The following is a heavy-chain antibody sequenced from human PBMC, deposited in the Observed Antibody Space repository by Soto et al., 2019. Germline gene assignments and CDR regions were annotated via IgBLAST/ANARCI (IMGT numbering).Heavy chain of an antibody. V-gene: IGHV3-33*01. CDR1: GFTFSSYG. Sequence: GGSLRLSCAASGFTFSSYGMHWVRQAPGKGLEWVAVIWYDGSNKYYADSVKGRFTISRDNSKNTLYLQMNSLRAEDTAVYYCARGFQGYDILTGYYGYWGQGTLVTVSS. D-gene: IGHD3-9*01. CDR3: ARGFQGYDILTGYYGY. CDR2: IWYDGSNK. J-gene: IGHJ4*02.